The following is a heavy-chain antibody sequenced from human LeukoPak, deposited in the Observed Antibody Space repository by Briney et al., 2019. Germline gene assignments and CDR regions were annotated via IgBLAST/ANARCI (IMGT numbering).Heavy chain of an antibody. CDR2: ISSSGSTI. CDR3: AREVGYSSSWSFPDY. D-gene: IGHD6-13*01. CDR1: GFTFSDYY. J-gene: IGHJ4*02. V-gene: IGHV3-11*04. Sequence: GGSLRLSCAASGFTFSDYYMSWIRQAPGKGLEWVSYISSSGSTIYYADSVKGRFTISRDNAKNSLYLQMNSLRAEDTAVYYCAREVGYSSSWSFPDYWGQGTLVTVSS.